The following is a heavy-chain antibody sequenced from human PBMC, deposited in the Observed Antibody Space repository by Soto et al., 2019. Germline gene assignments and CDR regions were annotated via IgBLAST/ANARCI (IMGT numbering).Heavy chain of an antibody. V-gene: IGHV4-30-4*01. CDR1: GASISNGYYS. D-gene: IGHD1-26*01. Sequence: QVQLQEPGPRLVEPSHTLSLTCTVSGASISNGYYSWSWIRQSPGTGLEWIGHIHRGGTTYSNPSLKSRLTISLDMSKNQFSLKLSSLTAADTAVYYCARGPSGDKVDYWGQGTLVTVSS. J-gene: IGHJ4*02. CDR3: ARGPSGDKVDY. CDR2: IHRGGTT.